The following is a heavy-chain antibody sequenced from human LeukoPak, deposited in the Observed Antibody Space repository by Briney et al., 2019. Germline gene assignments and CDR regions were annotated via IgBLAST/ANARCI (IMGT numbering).Heavy chain of an antibody. V-gene: IGHV4-34*01. Sequence: SETLSLTCAVYGGSFSGYYWTWICQPPGQGLEWIGEVTDTGNRNYNPSLRSRVTISVDTAKNQFSLKVTSVTAADTSVFYCARGRGYSSGWGHHYYSIDVWGQGTTVTVS. CDR3: ARGRGYSSGWGHHYYSIDV. CDR2: VTDTGNR. CDR1: GGSFSGYY. J-gene: IGHJ6*03. D-gene: IGHD6-19*01.